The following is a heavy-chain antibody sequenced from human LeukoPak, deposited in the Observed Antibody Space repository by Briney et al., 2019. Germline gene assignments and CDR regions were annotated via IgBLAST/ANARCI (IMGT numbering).Heavy chain of an antibody. CDR2: IYYSGST. V-gene: IGHV4-59*01. D-gene: IGHD5-18*01. J-gene: IGHJ4*02. Sequence: SETLSLTSTVSGGSISSYYWSWIRQPPGKGLEWIGYIYYSGSTNYNPSLKSRVTVSVDTSKNQFSLKLSSVTAADTAVYYCAARYTAMVLFDYWGQGTLVTVSS. CDR3: AARYTAMVLFDY. CDR1: GGSISSYY.